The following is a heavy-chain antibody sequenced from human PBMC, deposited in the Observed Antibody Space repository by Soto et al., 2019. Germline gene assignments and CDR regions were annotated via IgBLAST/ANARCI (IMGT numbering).Heavy chain of an antibody. CDR1: GYSFDIYW. Sequence: GESLKISCEGSGYSFDIYWIGWVRQVPGKGLEWMGIINPGDSETRYSPSFQGHVTISADRSITTAYVQWSSLKASDTAMYYCVVPARDTDFDHWGQGTLVTVSS. J-gene: IGHJ4*02. CDR2: INPGDSET. CDR3: VVPARDTDFDH. D-gene: IGHD2-2*01. V-gene: IGHV5-51*01.